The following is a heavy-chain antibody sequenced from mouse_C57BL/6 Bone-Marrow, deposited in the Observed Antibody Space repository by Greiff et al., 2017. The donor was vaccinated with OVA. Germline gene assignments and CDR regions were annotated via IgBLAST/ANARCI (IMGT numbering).Heavy chain of an antibody. J-gene: IGHJ1*03. CDR1: GFNIKNTY. D-gene: IGHD1-1*01. V-gene: IGHV14-3*01. CDR3: ARSANYCGSSYCYWYFDV. Sequence: VQLQQSVAELVRPGASVKLSCTASGFNIKNTYMHWVKQRPEQGLEWIGRIDPANGNTKYAPKFQGKATITADTSSNTAYLQRSSVTSEDTAISYDARSANYCGSSYCYWYFDVWGTGTTVTVSS. CDR2: IDPANGNT.